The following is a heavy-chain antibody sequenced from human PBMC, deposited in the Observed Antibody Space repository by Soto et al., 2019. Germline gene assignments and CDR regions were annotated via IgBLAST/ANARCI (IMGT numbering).Heavy chain of an antibody. CDR1: GFTFSTYG. V-gene: IGHV3-30*18. J-gene: IGHJ3*01. CDR2: ISQDGTNR. CDR3: AKEWAAVAGTYVFDV. D-gene: IGHD6-19*01. Sequence: QVQLVESGGGVVQPGRSLRLSCAASGFTFSTYGMHWVRQAPGKGLEWVAVISQDGTNRYYADSVKGRFTISRDNYKNMLFLQMDSLRTKDTAVFYCAKEWAAVAGTYVFDVWGQGTMVTVSS.